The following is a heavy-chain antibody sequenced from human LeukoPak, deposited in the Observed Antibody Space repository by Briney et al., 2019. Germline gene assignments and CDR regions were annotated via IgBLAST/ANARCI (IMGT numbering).Heavy chain of an antibody. CDR3: AKDQESVGATYADY. Sequence: GGSLRLSCAASGFTFSSYGMSWVRQAPGKGLEWVSAISGSGGSTYYADSVKGRFTISRDNSKNTLYLQMNSLRAEDTAVYYCAKDQESVGATYADYWGQGTLVTVSS. CDR2: ISGSGGST. D-gene: IGHD1-26*01. J-gene: IGHJ4*02. V-gene: IGHV3-23*01. CDR1: GFTFSSYG.